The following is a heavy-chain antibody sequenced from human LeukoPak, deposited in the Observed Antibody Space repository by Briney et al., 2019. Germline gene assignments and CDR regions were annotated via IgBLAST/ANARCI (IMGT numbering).Heavy chain of an antibody. V-gene: IGHV3-7*01. CDR1: GLTFSNCW. Sequence: GGSLRLSCAASGLTFSNCWMSWVRQAPGKGLEWVANIKQDGSDKYYVDSVKGRFTISRDNAKNSLFLQMNSLRAEDTAVYYCASRWRNSVNYYGVFDFWGQGTLVTVSS. CDR2: IKQDGSDK. J-gene: IGHJ4*02. CDR3: ASRWRNSVNYYGVFDF. D-gene: IGHD1-26*01.